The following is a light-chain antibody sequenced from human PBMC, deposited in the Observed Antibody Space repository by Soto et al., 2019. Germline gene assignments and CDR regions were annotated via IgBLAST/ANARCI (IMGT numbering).Light chain of an antibody. V-gene: IGLV2-23*01. CDR1: SSDVGSYNI. CDR3: CSYAGSSPLYV. J-gene: IGLJ1*01. CDR2: ENT. Sequence: QSALTQPASVSGSPGQSITTSCTGTSSDVGSYNIVSWYQDHPGKAPKLLIFENTKRPSGVSNRFSGSKSGNTASLTISGLQAEDEGTYYCCSYAGSSPLYVFGTGTKVTVL.